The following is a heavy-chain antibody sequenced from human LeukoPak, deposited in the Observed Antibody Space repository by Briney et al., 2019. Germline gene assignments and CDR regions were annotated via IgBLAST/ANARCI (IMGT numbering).Heavy chain of an antibody. V-gene: IGHV3-66*02. Sequence: GGSLRLSCAASGFPVSSHHKSELRAAPGKGLEWVSVIYSGGSTYYADSVKGRFTISRDNSKNTLYLQMNSLRAEDTAVYYCARDGRSGYWGQGTLVTVSS. D-gene: IGHD2-8*01. J-gene: IGHJ4*02. CDR3: ARDGRSGY. CDR2: IYSGGST. CDR1: GFPVSSHH.